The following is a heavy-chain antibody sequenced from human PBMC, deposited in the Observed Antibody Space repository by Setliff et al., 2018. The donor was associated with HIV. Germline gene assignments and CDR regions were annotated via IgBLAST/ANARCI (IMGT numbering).Heavy chain of an antibody. D-gene: IGHD2-2*01. J-gene: IGHJ5*02. V-gene: IGHV3-21*01. Sequence: GSLRLSCAASGFTFSNYNMNWVRQAPGKGLEWVSSISYDSRFIYHADSMKGRFTISRDNAKKLVYLQMNSLRAEDTAIYYCARCSTASAHSGSWFDPWGQGTLVTVAS. CDR2: ISYDSRFI. CDR1: GFTFSNYN. CDR3: ARCSTASAHSGSWFDP.